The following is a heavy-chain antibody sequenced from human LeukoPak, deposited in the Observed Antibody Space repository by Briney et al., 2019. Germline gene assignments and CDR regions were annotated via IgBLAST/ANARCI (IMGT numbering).Heavy chain of an antibody. J-gene: IGHJ4*02. CDR2: ISYDGSNK. CDR1: GFTFSSYG. D-gene: IGHD6-13*01. CDR3: ARVSGSSWSGGDY. V-gene: IGHV3-30*03. Sequence: GGSLRLSCAASGFTFSSYGMHWVRQAPGKGLEWVAVISYDGSNKYYADSVKGRFTISRDNSKNTLYLQMNSLRAEDTAVYYCARVSGSSWSGGDYWSQGTLATVSS.